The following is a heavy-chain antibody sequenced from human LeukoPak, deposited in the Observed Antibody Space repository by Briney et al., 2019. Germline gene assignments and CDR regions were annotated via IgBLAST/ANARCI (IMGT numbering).Heavy chain of an antibody. V-gene: IGHV1-69*13. J-gene: IGHJ6*02. CDR1: GGTFSSYA. Sequence: ASVKVSCKASGGTFSSYAISWVRQAPGQGLEWMGGIIPIFGTANYAQKFQGRVTITADESTSTAYMELSSLRSEDTAVYYCARSGARYSYGENYYYYGMDVWGQGTTVTVSS. CDR3: ARSGARYSYGENYYYYGMDV. CDR2: IIPIFGTA. D-gene: IGHD5-18*01.